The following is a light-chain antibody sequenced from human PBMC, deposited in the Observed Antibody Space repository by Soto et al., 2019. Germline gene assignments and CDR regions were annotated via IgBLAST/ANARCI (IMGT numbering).Light chain of an antibody. CDR2: LGS. Sequence: DIVMTQSPLSLPVTPGEPASISCRSSESLLHSNGYNYLDWYLQKPGQSPQLLIFLGSNRASGVPDRFSGSGSGIDFTQKISRVEAEDVGVYYCMQALQTPWTFGQGTKVDIK. J-gene: IGKJ1*01. V-gene: IGKV2-28*01. CDR3: MQALQTPWT. CDR1: ESLLHSNGYNY.